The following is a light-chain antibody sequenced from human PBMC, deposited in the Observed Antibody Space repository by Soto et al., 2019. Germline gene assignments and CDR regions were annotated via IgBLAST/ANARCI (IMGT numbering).Light chain of an antibody. CDR3: QQYSTYST. J-gene: IGKJ5*01. CDR1: QSISTW. V-gene: IGKV1-5*03. CDR2: KAS. Sequence: DIQMTQSPSSLSASVGDRVTITCRASQSISTWLAWYQQEPGKAPKLLIHKASSLQSGVPSRFSGSGSGTDFTLTISSLHPDDFATYYCQQYSTYSTFGQGTRLEI.